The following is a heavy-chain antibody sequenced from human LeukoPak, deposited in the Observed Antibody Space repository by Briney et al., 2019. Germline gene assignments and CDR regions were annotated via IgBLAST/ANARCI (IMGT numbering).Heavy chain of an antibody. CDR3: ARDTVADYYDSSGYYPS. J-gene: IGHJ5*02. Sequence: PSHTLSLTCTVSGGSISSGSYYWSWIRQPAGNGLEWIGRIYTSGSTNYNPSLKSRVTISVDTSKNQFSLKLSSVTAADTAVYYCARDTVADYYDSSGYYPSLGQGTLVTVSS. CDR2: IYTSGST. CDR1: GGSISSGSYY. D-gene: IGHD3-22*01. V-gene: IGHV4-61*02.